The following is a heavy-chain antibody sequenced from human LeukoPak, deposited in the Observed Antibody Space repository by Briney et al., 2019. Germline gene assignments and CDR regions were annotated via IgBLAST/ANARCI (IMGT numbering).Heavy chain of an antibody. Sequence: GRSLRLSCAASGFTFSSYGMHWVRQAPGKGLEWVAVISYDGSNKYYADSVKGRFTISRDNSKNTLYLQMNSLRAEDTAVYYCAKESGYSSGWYLPAHKYYFDYWGQGTLVTVSS. CDR2: ISYDGSNK. CDR3: AKESGYSSGWYLPAHKYYFDY. V-gene: IGHV3-30*18. D-gene: IGHD6-19*01. J-gene: IGHJ4*02. CDR1: GFTFSSYG.